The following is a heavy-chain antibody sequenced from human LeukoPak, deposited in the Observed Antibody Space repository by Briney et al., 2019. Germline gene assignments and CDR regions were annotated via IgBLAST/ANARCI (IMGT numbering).Heavy chain of an antibody. J-gene: IGHJ5*02. V-gene: IGHV1-2*02. CDR3: ARDRGSGSYYNSDGNWFDP. D-gene: IGHD3-10*01. CDR2: INPNSGGT. CDR1: GYTFTGYY. Sequence: ASVKVSCKASGYTFTGYYIHWVRQAPGQGLEWMGWINPNSGGTNYAQKFQGSFTMTRDTSISTAYMELSRLRSDDTAVYYCARDRGSGSYYNSDGNWFDPWGQGTLVTVSS.